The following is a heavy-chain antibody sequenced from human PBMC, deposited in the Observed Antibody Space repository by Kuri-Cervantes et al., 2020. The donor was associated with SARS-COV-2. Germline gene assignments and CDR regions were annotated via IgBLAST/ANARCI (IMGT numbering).Heavy chain of an antibody. CDR3: ASPPPHYDILTGYSYYYGMDV. J-gene: IGHJ6*02. Sequence: SLKISCAASGLTFDDYAMHWVRQAPGKGLEWVSGISWNSGSIGYVDSVKGRFTISRDNAKNSLYLQMNSLRAEDTAVYYCASPPPHYDILTGYSYYYGMDVWGQGTTVTVSS. CDR1: GLTFDDYA. V-gene: IGHV3-9*01. D-gene: IGHD3-9*01. CDR2: ISWNSGSI.